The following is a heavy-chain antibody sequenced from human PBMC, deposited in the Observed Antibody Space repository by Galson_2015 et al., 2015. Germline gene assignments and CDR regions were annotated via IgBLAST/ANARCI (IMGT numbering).Heavy chain of an antibody. Sequence: SLRLSCAASGFTFSDYYMSWLRQAPGKGLEWISYISTSDRTMYYADSVKGRFTISRDNAKNSLHLQMNSLRVEDTAVYYCARSPMTTTEDFDYWGQGTLVTVSS. V-gene: IGHV3-11*01. CDR3: ARSPMTTTEDFDY. D-gene: IGHD5-24*01. CDR2: ISTSDRTM. J-gene: IGHJ4*02. CDR1: GFTFSDYY.